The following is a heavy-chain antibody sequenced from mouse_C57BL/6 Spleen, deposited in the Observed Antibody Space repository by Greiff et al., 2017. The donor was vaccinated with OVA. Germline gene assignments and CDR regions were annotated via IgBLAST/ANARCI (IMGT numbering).Heavy chain of an antibody. V-gene: IGHV5-9*01. CDR1: GFTFSSYT. D-gene: IGHD1-1*02. CDR3: ARHMVVAKDAMDY. CDR2: ISGGGGNT. Sequence: EVQVVESGGGLVKPGGSLKLSCAASGFTFSSYTMSWVRQTPEKRLEWVATISGGGGNTYYPDSVKGRFTISRDNAKNTLYLQMSSLRSEDTALYYCARHMVVAKDAMDYWGQGTSVTVSS. J-gene: IGHJ4*01.